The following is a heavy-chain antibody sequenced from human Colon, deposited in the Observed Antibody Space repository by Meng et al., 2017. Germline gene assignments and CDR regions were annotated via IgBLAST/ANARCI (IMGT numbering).Heavy chain of an antibody. D-gene: IGHD6-19*01. J-gene: IGHJ4*02. CDR1: GGSVTSGSHY. CDR3: ARVIGGWPYYFDY. Sequence: QVQLQDPGPGLVRPSAPLSLTCTVSGGSVTSGSHYWSWIRQSPGKGLEWIGYIFHSGSTNYNPSLKSRVTLSVDTSKNQFSLKLGSVTAADTAVYYCARVIGGWPYYFDYWGQGTLVTVSS. CDR2: IFHSGST. V-gene: IGHV4-61*01.